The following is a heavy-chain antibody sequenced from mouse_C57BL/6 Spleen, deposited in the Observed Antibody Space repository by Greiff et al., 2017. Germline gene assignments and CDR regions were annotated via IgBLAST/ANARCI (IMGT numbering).Heavy chain of an antibody. CDR3: AREGYDYDDGGVAY. J-gene: IGHJ3*01. CDR2: IYPGSGST. CDR1: GYTFTSYW. V-gene: IGHV1-55*01. Sequence: QVQLQQPGAELVKPGASVKMSCKASGYTFTSYWITWVKQRPGQGLEWIGDIYPGSGSTNYNEKFKSKATLTVDTSSSTAYMQLSSLTSEDSAVYYCAREGYDYDDGGVAYWGQGTLVTVSA. D-gene: IGHD2-4*01.